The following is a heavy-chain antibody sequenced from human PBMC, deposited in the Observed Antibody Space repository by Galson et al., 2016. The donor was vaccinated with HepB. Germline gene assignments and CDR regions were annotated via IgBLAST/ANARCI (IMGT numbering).Heavy chain of an antibody. Sequence: SLRLSCAASGFTFSNYAMNWVRQAPGKGLEWVAGIRVDGNNQFYGDSVKGRFTISRDNSRHTVYLQMNSLRGEDTAVYYCARDGTTPRKFAAYDIWGQGTVVTVSS. J-gene: IGHJ3*02. D-gene: IGHD4-17*01. CDR3: ARDGTTPRKFAAYDI. CDR1: GFTFSNYA. V-gene: IGHV3-33*08. CDR2: IRVDGNNQ.